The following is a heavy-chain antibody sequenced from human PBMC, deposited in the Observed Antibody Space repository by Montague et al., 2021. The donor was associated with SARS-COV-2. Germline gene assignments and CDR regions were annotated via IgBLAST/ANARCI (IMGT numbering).Heavy chain of an antibody. CDR2: IYSGGSST. D-gene: IGHD3-22*01. Sequence: SRSLSWAASGFTLSSYAMSWVRQAPGKGLEWVSVIYSGGSSTYYADSVKGRFTISRDNSKNTLYLQMNSLRAEDTAVYYCAKSRGIRYDSSGYYYPLDYWGQGTLVTVSS. CDR3: AKSRGIRYDSSGYYYPLDY. CDR1: GFTLSSYA. V-gene: IGHV3-23*03. J-gene: IGHJ4*02.